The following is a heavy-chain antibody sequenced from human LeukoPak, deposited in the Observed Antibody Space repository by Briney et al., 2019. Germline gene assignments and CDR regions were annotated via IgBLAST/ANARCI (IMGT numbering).Heavy chain of an antibody. V-gene: IGHV1-69*06. J-gene: IGHJ4*02. CDR2: IIPIFGTA. Sequence: SVKVSCKASGGTFSSYAISWVRQAPGQGLEWMGGIIPIFGTANYAQKFQGRVTITADKSTSTAYMELSSLRSEDTAVYYCARDIGGYYYSFDYWGQGTLVAVSS. D-gene: IGHD3-22*01. CDR3: ARDIGGYYYSFDY. CDR1: GGTFSSYA.